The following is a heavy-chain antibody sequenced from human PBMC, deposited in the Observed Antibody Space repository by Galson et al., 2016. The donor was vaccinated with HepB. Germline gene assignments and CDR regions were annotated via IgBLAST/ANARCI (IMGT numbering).Heavy chain of an antibody. CDR1: GFIFSSYW. D-gene: IGHD2-2*01. Sequence: SLRLSCAASGFIFSSYWMTWVRQAPGKGLEWVASIKEAGSDKYYVDSVKGRFTISRENSKNSLYLQMNSLRAEDTAVCYCARDRNYCSSLICHYVFDTWGQGTMVTVSS. V-gene: IGHV3-7*01. J-gene: IGHJ3*02. CDR2: IKEAGSDK. CDR3: ARDRNYCSSLICHYVFDT.